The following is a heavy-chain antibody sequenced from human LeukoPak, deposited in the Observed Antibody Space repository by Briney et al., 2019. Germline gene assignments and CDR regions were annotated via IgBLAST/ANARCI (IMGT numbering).Heavy chain of an antibody. J-gene: IGHJ4*02. Sequence: GRSLRLSCAASGFTFSSYEMNWVRQAPGQGLEWVSYISGRGSTIYYADSVKGRFTISRDNAKNSLYLQMNSMRAEHTAVYYCARTSYGDYAASVAYWGQGTLVTVSS. CDR1: GFTFSSYE. CDR3: ARTSYGDYAASVAY. CDR2: ISGRGSTI. D-gene: IGHD4-17*01. V-gene: IGHV3-48*03.